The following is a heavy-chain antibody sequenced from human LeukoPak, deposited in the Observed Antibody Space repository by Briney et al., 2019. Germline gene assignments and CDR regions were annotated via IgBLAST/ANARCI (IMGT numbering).Heavy chain of an antibody. CDR3: EKVWSGYFGHFDY. CDR1: GFTFDDYD. D-gene: IGHD3-3*01. J-gene: IGHJ4*02. CDR2: ISGDGGNT. V-gene: IGHV3-43*02. Sequence: PGGSLRLSCAVSGFTFDDYDMHWVRQAPGEVLEWVSLISGDGGNTYYADSGKGRFTIDRDNSKNYLYLQMNSLRAKDMDLYYCEKVWSGYFGHFDYWGQGTLVTVSS.